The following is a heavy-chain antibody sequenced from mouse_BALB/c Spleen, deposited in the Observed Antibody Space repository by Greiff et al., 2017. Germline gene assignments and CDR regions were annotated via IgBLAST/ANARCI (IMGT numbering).Heavy chain of an antibody. CDR2: IWAGGST. CDR3: ARDSYYGPYAMDY. Sequence: QVQLQQSGPGLVAPSQSLSITCTVSGFSLTSYGVHWVRQPPGKGLEWLGVIWAGGSTNYNSALMSRLSISKDNSKSQVFLKMNSLQTDDTAMYYCARDSYYGPYAMDYWGQGTSVTVSS. V-gene: IGHV2-9*02. D-gene: IGHD1-2*01. J-gene: IGHJ4*01. CDR1: GFSLTSYG.